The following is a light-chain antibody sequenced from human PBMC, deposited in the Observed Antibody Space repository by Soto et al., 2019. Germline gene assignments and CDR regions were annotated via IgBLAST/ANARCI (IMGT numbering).Light chain of an antibody. CDR2: DTS. J-gene: IGKJ2*01. CDR1: QGISAW. Sequence: DIPMTQSPSFVSASVGDRVTITCRASQGISAWLAWYQQQPGKAPKLLIYDTSILESGVPSRFSSCGSGIHFTLTIRSQQPEDVRTYFCQQSYRFPFTFGQGTKLEIK. V-gene: IGKV1-12*01. CDR3: QQSYRFPFT.